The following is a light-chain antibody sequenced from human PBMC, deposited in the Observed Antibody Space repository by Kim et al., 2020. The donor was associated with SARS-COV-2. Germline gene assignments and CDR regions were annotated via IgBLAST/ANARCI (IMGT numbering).Light chain of an antibody. CDR3: QQSYSGLRT. CDR1: QCIGNY. V-gene: IGKV1-39*01. J-gene: IGKJ1*01. Sequence: ATIGDRVTISGRASQCIGNYIYWYQQASGRAPKLLFVGESTLQSGVPSRFRKSGNRTHFTLTISSLQPEDLATYYCQQSYSGLRTFGPGTKVDIK. CDR2: GES.